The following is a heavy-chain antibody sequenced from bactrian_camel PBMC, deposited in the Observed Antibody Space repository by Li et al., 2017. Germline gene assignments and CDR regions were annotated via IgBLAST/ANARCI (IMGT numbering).Heavy chain of an antibody. CDR3: AVRGGGRCSAQRQRSDWEA. J-gene: IGHJ4*01. CDR1: SDTDAAYF. D-gene: IGHD4*01. CDR2: ISARGGT. V-gene: IGHV3S55*01. Sequence: HVQLVESGGGSVQIGGSLRLSCAISSDTDAAYFFGWYRQTPTQEREGIAAISARGGTGYADSVKGRFTISKDSFGKNMIVLQMNSLKPEDTGMYVCAVRGGGRCSAQRQRSDWEAWGQGTQVTV.